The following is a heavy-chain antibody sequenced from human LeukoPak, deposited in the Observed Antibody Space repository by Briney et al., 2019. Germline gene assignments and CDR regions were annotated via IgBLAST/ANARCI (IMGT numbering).Heavy chain of an antibody. CDR2: ISFDGTNK. CDR1: GFTFRSYA. J-gene: IGHJ6*02. Sequence: GGSLRLSCAASGFTFRSYAMHWVRQAPGKGLEWVAVISFDGTNKYYADSVKGRFTISRDNSKNTLYLQMNSLRAEDTAVHCRARDPYYYYGMDVWGQGTTVTVSS. CDR3: ARDPYYYYGMDV. V-gene: IGHV3-30*03.